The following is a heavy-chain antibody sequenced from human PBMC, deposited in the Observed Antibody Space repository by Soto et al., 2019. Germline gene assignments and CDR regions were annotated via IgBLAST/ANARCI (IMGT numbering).Heavy chain of an antibody. V-gene: IGHV3-23*01. Sequence: GSLRLSCAASGFTFSTHGMTWGRQAPGRGLEWVSAITNSGDSTYYAGSVKGRFTISRDNSKNMLYLQMNSLRADDTAIYYCVTCSAGSCYYPLDNWGQGTLVTVSS. CDR3: VTCSAGSCYYPLDN. J-gene: IGHJ4*02. CDR2: ITNSGDST. CDR1: GFTFSTHG. D-gene: IGHD2-15*01.